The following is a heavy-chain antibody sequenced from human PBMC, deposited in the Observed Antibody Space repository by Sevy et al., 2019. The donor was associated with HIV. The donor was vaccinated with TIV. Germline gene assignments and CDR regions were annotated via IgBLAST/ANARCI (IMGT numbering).Heavy chain of an antibody. CDR1: GYSFTNYW. CDR2: IYPGDSDT. Sequence: GESLKISCKGSGYSFTNYWIGWVRQMPGKGLELMGIIYPGDSDTRYSPSFQGQVTISADKYISTAYLQWRSLRASDTAMYYCARFGRSRLAYYGMDVWGQGTTVTVSS. V-gene: IGHV5-51*01. CDR3: ARFGRSRLAYYGMDV. J-gene: IGHJ6*02. D-gene: IGHD2-15*01.